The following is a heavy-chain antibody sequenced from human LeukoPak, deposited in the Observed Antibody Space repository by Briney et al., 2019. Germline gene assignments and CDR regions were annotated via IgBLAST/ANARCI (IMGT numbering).Heavy chain of an antibody. CDR1: GYSFTSYW. CDR2: IYPGDSDT. V-gene: IGHV5-51*01. Sequence: GVSLKISCKGSGYSFTSYWIAWVRQMRGKGLEWMGIIYPGDSDTRYSPSFQGQVTISVDKSVSAAYLQWSSLKASDTAMYYCASPPTRECSSISCPLSYWGQGTLVTVSS. CDR3: ASPPTRECSSISCPLSY. J-gene: IGHJ4*02. D-gene: IGHD2-2*01.